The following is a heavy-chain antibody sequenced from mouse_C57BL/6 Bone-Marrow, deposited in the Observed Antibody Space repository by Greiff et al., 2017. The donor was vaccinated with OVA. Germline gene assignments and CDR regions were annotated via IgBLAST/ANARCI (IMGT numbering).Heavy chain of an antibody. V-gene: IGHV1-20*01. D-gene: IGHD1-1*01. Sequence: EVQLQQSGPELVKPGDSVKISCKASGYSFTGYFMNWVMQSHGKSLEWIGRINPYNGDTFYNQKFKGKATLTVDKSSSTAHMELRSLTSEDSAVYYCARGDYYGSSYFDVWGTGTTVTVSS. J-gene: IGHJ1*03. CDR1: GYSFTGYF. CDR2: INPYNGDT. CDR3: ARGDYYGSSYFDV.